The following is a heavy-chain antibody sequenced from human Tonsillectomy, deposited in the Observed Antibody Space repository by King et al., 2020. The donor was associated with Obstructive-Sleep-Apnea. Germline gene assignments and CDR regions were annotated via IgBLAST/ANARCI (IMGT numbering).Heavy chain of an antibody. CDR3: AKDLGCTSTNGYVVDYYYYGMDV. Sequence: VQLVESGGALVQPGRSLRLSCAASGFTFDDYAMHWVRQAPGKGLEWVSGISWNSGSIGYADSVKGRFTISRDNAKNSLYLQMNSLRAEDTALYYCAKDLGCTSTNGYVVDYYYYGMDVWGQGTTVTVSS. D-gene: IGHD2-2*01. CDR2: ISWNSGSI. V-gene: IGHV3-9*01. J-gene: IGHJ6*02. CDR1: GFTFDDYA.